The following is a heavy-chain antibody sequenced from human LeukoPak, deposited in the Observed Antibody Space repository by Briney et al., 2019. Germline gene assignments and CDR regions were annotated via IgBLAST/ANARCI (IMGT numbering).Heavy chain of an antibody. CDR3: TRVFHRGLYYYYYMDV. J-gene: IGHJ6*03. CDR1: GFTFGDYA. Sequence: GGSLRLSCTASGFTFGDYAMSWVRQAPGKGLEWVGFIRSKAYGGTTEYAASVKGRFTISRDDSKSIAYLQMNSLKTEDTAVYYCTRVFHRGLYYYYYMDVWVKGTTVTVSS. CDR2: IRSKAYGGTT. V-gene: IGHV3-49*04.